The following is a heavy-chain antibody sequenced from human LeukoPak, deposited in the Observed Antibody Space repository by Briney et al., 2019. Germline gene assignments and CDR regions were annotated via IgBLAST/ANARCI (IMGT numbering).Heavy chain of an antibody. CDR2: IQPHTGET. CDR1: GYNFTSYD. D-gene: IGHD3-22*01. CDR3: GRVPRDRSSLDL. Sequence: GASVKVSCKASGYNFTSYDINWVRQAAGQGLEWMGWIQPHTGETGNALKFQGRMTMARDTSLNTVYMELSSLTSEDTAMYYCGRVPRDRSSLDLWGQGTLVTVSS. V-gene: IGHV1-8*01. J-gene: IGHJ5*02.